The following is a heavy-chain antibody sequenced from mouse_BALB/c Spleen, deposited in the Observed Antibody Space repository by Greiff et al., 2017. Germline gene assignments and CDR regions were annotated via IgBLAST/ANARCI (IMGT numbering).Heavy chain of an antibody. CDR2: ISSGGST. D-gene: IGHD2-4*01. J-gene: IGHJ3*01. Sequence: EVHLVESGGGLVKPGGSMKLSCAASGFTFSSYAMSWVRQTPEKRLEWVASISSGGSTYYPDSVKGRFTISRDNARNILYLQMSSLRSEDTAMYYCARAPYDYEGGFAYWGQGTLVTVSA. CDR1: GFTFSSYA. V-gene: IGHV5-6-5*01. CDR3: ARAPYDYEGGFAY.